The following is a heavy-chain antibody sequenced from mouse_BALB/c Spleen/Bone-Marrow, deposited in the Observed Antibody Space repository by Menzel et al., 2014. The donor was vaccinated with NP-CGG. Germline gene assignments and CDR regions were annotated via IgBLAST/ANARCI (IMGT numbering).Heavy chain of an antibody. D-gene: IGHD2-1*01. CDR1: GYSITSGYY. Sequence: ESGPGLVKPSQSLSLTCSVTGYSITSGYYWNWIRQFPGNKLEWMGYISYDGSNNYNPSLKNRISITRDTSKNQFFLKLNSGTTEDTATYYCARGDGNYGGAMDYWGQGTSVTVSS. CDR3: ARGDGNYGGAMDY. V-gene: IGHV3-6*02. J-gene: IGHJ4*01. CDR2: ISYDGSN.